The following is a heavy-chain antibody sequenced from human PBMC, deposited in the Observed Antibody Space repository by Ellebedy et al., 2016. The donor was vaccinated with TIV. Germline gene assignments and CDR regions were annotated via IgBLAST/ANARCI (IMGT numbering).Heavy chain of an antibody. J-gene: IGHJ3*02. V-gene: IGHV3-9*01. CDR1: GFTFDDYA. CDR2: ISWNSGSI. Sequence: GESLKISCAASGFTFDDYAIHWVRHAPGKGLEWVSGISWNSGSIGYADSVMGRFTISRDNAKNSLYLQMNSLRAEDTALYYCAKDKVEMATNSGAFDIWGQGTMVTVSS. CDR3: AKDKVEMATNSGAFDI. D-gene: IGHD5-24*01.